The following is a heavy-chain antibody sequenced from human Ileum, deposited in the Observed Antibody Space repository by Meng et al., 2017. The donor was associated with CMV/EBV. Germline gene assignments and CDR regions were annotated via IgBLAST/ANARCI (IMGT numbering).Heavy chain of an antibody. J-gene: IGHJ5*02. CDR3: ARVGKTIFGVVIGFDP. V-gene: IGHV4-61*01. CDR1: SVSSGSYY. Sequence: SVSSGSYYWSWIRQPPGKGLEWIGYIYYSGSTNYNPSLKSRVTISVDTSKNQFSLKLSSVTAADTAVYYCARVGKTIFGVVIGFDPWGQGTLVTVSS. CDR2: IYYSGST. D-gene: IGHD3-3*01.